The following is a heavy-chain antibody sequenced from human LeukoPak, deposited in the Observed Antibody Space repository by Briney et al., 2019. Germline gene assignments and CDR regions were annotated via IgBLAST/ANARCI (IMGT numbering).Heavy chain of an antibody. CDR1: GFTFSSYS. CDR2: ISSSSSYI. J-gene: IGHJ6*03. Sequence: PGGSLRLSCAASGFTFSSYSMNWVRQAPGKGLEWVSSISSSSSYIYYADSVKGRFTISRDNAKNSLYLQMNSLRAEDTAVYYCARDAEGWRLYYYYYYMDVWGKGATVTVSS. CDR3: ARDAEGWRLYYYYYYMDV. V-gene: IGHV3-21*01. D-gene: IGHD2-15*01.